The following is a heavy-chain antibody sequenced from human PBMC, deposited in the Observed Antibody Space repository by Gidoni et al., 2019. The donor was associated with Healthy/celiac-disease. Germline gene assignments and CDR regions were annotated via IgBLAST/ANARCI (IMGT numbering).Heavy chain of an antibody. CDR2: IYYSGST. CDR1: GGSISSSSYY. J-gene: IGHJ6*02. Sequence: QLQLQESGPGLVKPSETLSLTCTVSGGSISSSSYYWGWFRQPPGKGLEWIGSIYYSGSTYYNPSLKSRVTISVDTSKNQFSLKLSSVTAADTAVYYGASFGLHLNEWELLPRRDYYYYYGMDVWGQGTTVTVSS. V-gene: IGHV4-39*01. D-gene: IGHD1-26*01. CDR3: ASFGLHLNEWELLPRRDYYYYYGMDV.